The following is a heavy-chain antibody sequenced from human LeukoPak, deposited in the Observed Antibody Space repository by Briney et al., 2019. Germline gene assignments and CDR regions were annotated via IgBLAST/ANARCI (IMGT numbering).Heavy chain of an antibody. CDR2: ISSSSSTI. CDR1: GFTFSSYS. Sequence: GGSLRLSCAASGFTFSSYSMNWVRQAPGKGLEWVSYISSSSSTIYYADSVKGRFTISRDNAKKSLYLQMNSPRAEDTAVYYCARAVAARHDYYYYYMDVWGKGTTVTVSS. D-gene: IGHD6-6*01. J-gene: IGHJ6*03. V-gene: IGHV3-48*01. CDR3: ARAVAARHDYYYYYMDV.